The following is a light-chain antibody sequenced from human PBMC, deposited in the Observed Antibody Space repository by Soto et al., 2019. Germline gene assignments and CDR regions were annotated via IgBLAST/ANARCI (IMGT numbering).Light chain of an antibody. Sequence: EIVLTQSPGTLSLSPGERATLSCRASQSVSSSYLAWYQQKPGQAPRLLIYGASSRATGIPDRFSGSGSGTYFTLTISNLQPEDSASYYCQQTYTSPGTFGQGTKVEIK. CDR2: GAS. CDR3: QQTYTSPGT. CDR1: QSVSSSY. V-gene: IGKV3-20*01. J-gene: IGKJ1*01.